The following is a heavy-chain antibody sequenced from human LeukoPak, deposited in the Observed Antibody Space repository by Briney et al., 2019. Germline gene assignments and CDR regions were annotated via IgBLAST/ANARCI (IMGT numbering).Heavy chain of an antibody. Sequence: PSETLSLTCAVYGGSFSGYYWSWIRQPPGKGLEWIGEINHSGSTNYNPSLKSRVTISVDTSKNQFSLKLSSVTAADTAVYYCARGSIAAAVPLGYWGQGTLVTVSS. CDR2: INHSGST. J-gene: IGHJ4*02. V-gene: IGHV4-34*01. CDR3: ARGSIAAAVPLGY. D-gene: IGHD6-13*01. CDR1: GGSFSGYY.